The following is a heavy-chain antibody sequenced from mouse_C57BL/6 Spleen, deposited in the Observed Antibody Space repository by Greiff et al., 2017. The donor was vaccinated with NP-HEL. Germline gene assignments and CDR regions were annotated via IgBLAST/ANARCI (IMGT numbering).Heavy chain of an antibody. J-gene: IGHJ4*01. V-gene: IGHV1-15*01. CDR2: IDPETGGT. CDR1: GYTFTDYE. D-gene: IGHD3-1*01. Sequence: VKLVESGAELVRPGASVTLSCKASGYTFTDYEMHWVKQTPVHGLEWIGAIDPETGGTAYNQKFKGKAILTADKSSSTAYMELRSLTSEDSAVYYCTRSGHYYAMDYWGQGTSVTVSS. CDR3: TRSGHYYAMDY.